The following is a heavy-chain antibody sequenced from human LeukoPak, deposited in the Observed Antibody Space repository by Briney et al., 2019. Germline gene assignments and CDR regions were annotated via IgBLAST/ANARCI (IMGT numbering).Heavy chain of an antibody. CDR2: ISSSGSTI. J-gene: IGHJ5*02. CDR1: GFTFSSYS. D-gene: IGHD2-15*01. CDR3: ARDLSTCSGGSCYDWFDP. Sequence: PGGSLRLSCAASGFTFSSYSMNWVRQAPGKGLEWVSYISSSGSTIYYADSVKGRFTISRDNAKNSLYLQMNSLRAEDTAVYYCARDLSTCSGGSCYDWFDPWGQGTLVTVSS. V-gene: IGHV3-48*04.